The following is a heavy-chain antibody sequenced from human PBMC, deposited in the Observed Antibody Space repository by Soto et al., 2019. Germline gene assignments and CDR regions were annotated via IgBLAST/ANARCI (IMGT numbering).Heavy chain of an antibody. CDR1: GYTFTSYG. J-gene: IGHJ6*02. Sequence: ASVKVSCKASGYTFTSYGISWVRQAPGQGLEWMGWISAYNGNTNYAQKLQGRVTMTTDTSTSTAYMELRSLRSDDTAVYYCARDRLRGPGAGNGYYYYYGMDVWGQGTTVTVSS. D-gene: IGHD6-19*01. V-gene: IGHV1-18*01. CDR2: ISAYNGNT. CDR3: ARDRLRGPGAGNGYYYYYGMDV.